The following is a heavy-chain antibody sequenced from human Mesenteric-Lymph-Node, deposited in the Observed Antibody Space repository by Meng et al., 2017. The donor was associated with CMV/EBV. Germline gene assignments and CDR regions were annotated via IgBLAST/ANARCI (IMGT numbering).Heavy chain of an antibody. CDR2: INHSGST. J-gene: IGHJ4*02. V-gene: IGHV4-34*01. CDR3: ARHQRWLKSEGGFNY. CDR1: GGSFSGYY. D-gene: IGHD4-23*01. Sequence: QVQLTHWGAGLFKPPAPPSRTVAVYGGSFSGYYWGGIRQPPGKGLEWSGEINHSGSTNYNPSLKSRVTISVDTSKNQFSLKLSSVTAADTAVYYCARHQRWLKSEGGFNYWGQGTLVTASS.